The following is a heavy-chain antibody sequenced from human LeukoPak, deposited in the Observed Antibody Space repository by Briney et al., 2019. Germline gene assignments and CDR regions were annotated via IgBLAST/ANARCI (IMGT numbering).Heavy chain of an antibody. CDR3: ARGLKGRGYCSSTSCPPRPYYFDY. J-gene: IGHJ4*02. CDR2: INHSGST. CDR1: GGSFSGYY. V-gene: IGHV4-34*01. Sequence: SETLSLTCAVYGGSFSGYYWSWIRQPPGKGLEWIGEINHSGSTNYNPSLKSRVTISVDTSKNQFSLKLSSVTAADTAVYYCARGLKGRGYCSSTSCPPRPYYFDYWGQGTLVTVSS. D-gene: IGHD2-2*01.